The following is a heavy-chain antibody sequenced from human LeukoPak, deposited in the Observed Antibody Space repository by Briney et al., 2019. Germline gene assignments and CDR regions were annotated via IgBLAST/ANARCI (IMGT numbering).Heavy chain of an antibody. CDR2: INPNSGGT. V-gene: IGHV1-2*02. CDR3: ARWATYYDFWSGYLNPLNWFDP. J-gene: IGHJ5*02. CDR1: GYTFTGYY. D-gene: IGHD3-3*01. Sequence: ASVKVSCKASGYTFTGYYMHWVRQAPGQGLEWMGWINPNSGGTNYAQKFQGRVTMTRDTSISTAYMELSRLRSDDTAVYYCARWATYYDFWSGYLNPLNWFDPWGQGTLVTVSS.